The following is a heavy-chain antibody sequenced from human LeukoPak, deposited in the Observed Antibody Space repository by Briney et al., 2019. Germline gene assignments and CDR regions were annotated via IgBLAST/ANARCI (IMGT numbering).Heavy chain of an antibody. D-gene: IGHD4-17*01. CDR1: GYTFTSYG. V-gene: IGHV1-18*01. J-gene: IGHJ4*02. CDR3: ARDQPRTTVTAASFDY. CDR2: ISAYNGNT. Sequence: ASVKVSCKASGYTFTSYGISWVRQAPGQGLEWMGWISAYNGNTNYAQKLQGRVTMTTDTSTSTAYMELRSLRSDDTAVYYCARDQPRTTVTAASFDYWGQGTLVTVSS.